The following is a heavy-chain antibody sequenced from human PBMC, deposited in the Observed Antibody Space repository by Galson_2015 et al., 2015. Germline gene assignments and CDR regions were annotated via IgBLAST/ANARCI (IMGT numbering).Heavy chain of an antibody. CDR2: IRSKANSYAT. V-gene: IGHV3-73*01. CDR3: TRLNTDYYDSSGYYNERDY. D-gene: IGHD3-22*01. CDR1: GFTFSGSA. J-gene: IGHJ4*02. Sequence: SLRLSCAASGFTFSGSAMHWVRQASGKGLEWVGRIRSKANSYATAYAASVKGRFTISRDDSKNTAYLQMNSLKTEDTAVYYCTRLNTDYYDSSGYYNERDYWGQGTLVTVSS.